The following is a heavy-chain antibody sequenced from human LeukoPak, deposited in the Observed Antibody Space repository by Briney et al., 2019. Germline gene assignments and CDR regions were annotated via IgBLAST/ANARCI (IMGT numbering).Heavy chain of an antibody. D-gene: IGHD2-2*01. CDR3: AKDIGAMLNYMDV. CDR2: ISWNSGSI. V-gene: IGHV3-9*03. J-gene: IGHJ6*03. Sequence: PGGSLRLSCAASGFTFDDYAMHWVRQAPGKGLEWVSGISWNSGSIGYADSVKGRFTISRDNAKNSLYLQMNSLRAEDMALYYCAKDIGAMLNYMDVWGKGTTVTVSS. CDR1: GFTFDDYA.